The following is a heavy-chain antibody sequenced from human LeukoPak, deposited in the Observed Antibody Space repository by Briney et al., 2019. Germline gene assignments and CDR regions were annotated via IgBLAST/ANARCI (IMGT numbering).Heavy chain of an antibody. CDR3: ARDQGSFDY. V-gene: IGHV3-74*01. CDR1: EFTFSSYW. J-gene: IGHJ4*02. Sequence: GGSLRLSCAASEFTFSSYWMHWIRQAPGKGLVWVSRIHSDGIGTSYADSVRGRSTISRDNAKNTLYLQMNSLRAEDTAVYYCARDQGSFDYWGQGTLVTVSS. CDR2: IHSDGIGT.